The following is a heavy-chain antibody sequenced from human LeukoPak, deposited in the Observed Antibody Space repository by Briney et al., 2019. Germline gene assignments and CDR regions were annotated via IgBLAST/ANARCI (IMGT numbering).Heavy chain of an antibody. Sequence: SETLSLTCTVSGGSISIYYWSWIRQPPGKGLEWIGYIYNSGSTNYNPSLKSRVTISVDTSKNQSSLKLTSVTAADTAVYYCVRDRELTYWGLGSLVTVSS. V-gene: IGHV4-59*01. CDR2: IYNSGST. CDR3: VRDRELTY. CDR1: GGSISIYY. D-gene: IGHD1-26*01. J-gene: IGHJ4*02.